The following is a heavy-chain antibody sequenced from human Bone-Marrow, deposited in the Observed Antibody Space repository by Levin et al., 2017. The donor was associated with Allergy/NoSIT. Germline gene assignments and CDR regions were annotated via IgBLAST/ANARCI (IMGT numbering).Heavy chain of an antibody. CDR3: AHRPPGGYNWNNNWFDP. CDR2: IYWDDDK. V-gene: IGHV2-5*02. Sequence: SGPTLVKPTQTLTLTCTFSGFSLRSSGMGVGWIRQPPGKALEWLALIYWDDDKRYNPSLKNRITITKDTSKNQVVLTMTNMNPVDTATYYCAHRPPGGYNWNNNWFDPWGQGTLVIVSS. J-gene: IGHJ5*02. CDR1: GFSLRSSGMG. D-gene: IGHD1/OR15-1a*01.